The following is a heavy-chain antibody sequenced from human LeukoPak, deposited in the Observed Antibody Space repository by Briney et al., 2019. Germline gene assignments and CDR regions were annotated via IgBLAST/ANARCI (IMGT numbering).Heavy chain of an antibody. CDR3: AGRPHNGYYYYGMDV. Sequence: SETLSLTCTVSGGSISSYYWSWIRQPPGKGLEWIGYIYYSGSTNYNPSLKSRVSISIDTSKKQFSLKLNSVTAADTAVYYCAGRPHNGYYYYGMDVWGQGTTVTVSS. D-gene: IGHD2-8*01. CDR1: GGSISSYY. CDR2: IYYSGST. J-gene: IGHJ6*02. V-gene: IGHV4-59*01.